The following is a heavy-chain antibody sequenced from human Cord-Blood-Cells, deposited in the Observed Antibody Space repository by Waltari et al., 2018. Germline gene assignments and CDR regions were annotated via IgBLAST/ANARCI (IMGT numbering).Heavy chain of an antibody. V-gene: IGHV3-30*04. CDR1: GFTFSSYA. D-gene: IGHD3-10*01. CDR2: ISYDGRNK. J-gene: IGHJ4*02. Sequence: QVQLVESGGGVVQPGRSLRLSCAASGFTFSSYAMHWVRQAPGKGLEWVAVISYDGRNKYYADSVKGRFTISRDNSKNTLYLQMNSLRAEDTAVYYCARDRDFDYWGQGTLVTVSS. CDR3: ARDRDFDY.